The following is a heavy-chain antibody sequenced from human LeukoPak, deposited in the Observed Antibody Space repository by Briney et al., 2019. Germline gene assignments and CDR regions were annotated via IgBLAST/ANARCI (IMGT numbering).Heavy chain of an antibody. V-gene: IGHV4-38-2*02. CDR2: IYHSGST. CDR1: GYSISSGYY. CDR3: ARGAYYDFWFDY. Sequence: PSETLSLTCTVSGYSISSGYYWGWIRQPPGKGLEWIGSIYHSGSTYYNPSLKSRVTISVDTSKNQFSLKLSSVTAADTAVYYCARGAYYDFWFDYWGQGTLVTVSS. D-gene: IGHD3-3*01. J-gene: IGHJ4*02.